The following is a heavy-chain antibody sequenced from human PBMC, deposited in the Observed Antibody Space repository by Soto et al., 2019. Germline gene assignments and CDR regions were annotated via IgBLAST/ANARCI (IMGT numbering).Heavy chain of an antibody. CDR3: ARYVWISGYYFDY. CDR2: IYHSGST. D-gene: IGHD3-16*01. CDR1: GGSISSSNW. V-gene: IGHV4-4*02. J-gene: IGHJ4*02. Sequence: SETLSLTCAVSGGSISSSNWWSWVRQPPGKGLEWIGEIYHSGSTNYNPSLKSRVTISVDKSKNQFSLKLSSVTAADTAVYYCARYVWISGYYFDYWGQGTLVTVSS.